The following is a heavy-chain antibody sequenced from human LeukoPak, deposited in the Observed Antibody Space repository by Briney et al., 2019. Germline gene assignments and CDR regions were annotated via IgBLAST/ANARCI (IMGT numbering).Heavy chain of an antibody. CDR1: GFTFSSYA. J-gene: IGHJ6*02. V-gene: IGHV3-23*01. D-gene: IGHD6-13*01. Sequence: PGGSLRLSCAASGFTFSSYAMSWVRQAPGKGLEWVSAISGSGGSTYCADSVKGRFTISRDNSKSTLYLQMNSLRAEDTAVYYCAKAASSSWPSYYYGMDVWGQGTTVTVSS. CDR3: AKAASSSWPSYYYGMDV. CDR2: ISGSGGST.